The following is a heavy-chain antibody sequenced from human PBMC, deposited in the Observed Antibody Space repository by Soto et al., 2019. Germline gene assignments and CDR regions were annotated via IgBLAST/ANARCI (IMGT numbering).Heavy chain of an antibody. J-gene: IGHJ4*02. V-gene: IGHV3-30-3*01. CDR3: ARDGKSGSYSNYFDY. CDR1: GFTFNSYT. Sequence: GGSLRLSCAASGFTFNSYTIHWVRQAPGKGLEWVAVISYDGGNIYYADSVKGRFTISRDNSKNTLYLQMNSLRTEDTAVYYCARDGKSGSYSNYFDYWGQGTLVTVSS. CDR2: ISYDGGNI. D-gene: IGHD1-26*01.